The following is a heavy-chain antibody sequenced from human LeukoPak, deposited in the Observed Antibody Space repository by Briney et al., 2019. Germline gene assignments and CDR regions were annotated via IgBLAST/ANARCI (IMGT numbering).Heavy chain of an antibody. V-gene: IGHV3-21*01. CDR1: GFTFSSYS. Sequence: GGSLRLSCAASGFTFSSYSMNWVRQAPGKGLEWVSSISGSSSYIYYADSVKGRFTISRDNAKKSLYLQMNSLRAEDTAVYYCARDLIPLVGATTSHAFDIWGQGTMVTVSS. J-gene: IGHJ3*02. D-gene: IGHD1-26*01. CDR3: ARDLIPLVGATTSHAFDI. CDR2: ISGSSSYI.